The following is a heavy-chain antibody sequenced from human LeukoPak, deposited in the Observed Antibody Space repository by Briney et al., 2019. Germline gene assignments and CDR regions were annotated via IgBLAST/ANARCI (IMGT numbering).Heavy chain of an antibody. CDR3: VRRSSYYYYMDV. Sequence: SETLSLTCTVSGGSISSSSYYWGWIRQPPGKGLEWIGSIYYSGSTYYNPSLKSRVTISVDTSKNQFSLKLSSVTAADTAVYYCVRRSSYYYYMDVWGKGTTVTISS. V-gene: IGHV4-39*01. J-gene: IGHJ6*03. CDR1: GGSISSSSYY. CDR2: IYYSGST.